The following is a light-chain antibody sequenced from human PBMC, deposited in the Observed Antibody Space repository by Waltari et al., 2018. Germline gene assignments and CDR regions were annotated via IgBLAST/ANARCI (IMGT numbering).Light chain of an antibody. V-gene: IGLV2-11*01. CDR1: SRDVGGYNY. Sequence: QSALTQPRSVSGSPGQSVTISCTGTSRDVGGYNYVSWYQQHPGKAPKLMSYDVSKRPSGVPDRFSCSKSGNTASLTISGLQAEDEADYYCCSYAGSYTFVVFGGGTKLTVL. CDR3: CSYAGSYTFVV. CDR2: DVS. J-gene: IGLJ2*01.